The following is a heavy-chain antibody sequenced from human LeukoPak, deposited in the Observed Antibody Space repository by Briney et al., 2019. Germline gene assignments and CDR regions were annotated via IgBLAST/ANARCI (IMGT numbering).Heavy chain of an antibody. D-gene: IGHD3-22*01. CDR1: GYTFTSYG. V-gene: IGHV1-18*01. J-gene: IGHJ6*02. CDR2: ISAYNGNT. Sequence: ASVKVSCKASGYTFTSYGISWVRQAPGQGLEWMGWISAYNGNTNYAQKLQGRVTMTRDTSISIAYMELSGLRSDDTAMYYCARSSGYYYYYGMDVWGQGTTVTVSS. CDR3: ARSSGYYYYYGMDV.